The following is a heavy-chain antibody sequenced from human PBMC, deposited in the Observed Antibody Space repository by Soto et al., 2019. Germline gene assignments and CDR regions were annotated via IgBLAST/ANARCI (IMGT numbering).Heavy chain of an antibody. V-gene: IGHV1-3*01. CDR3: ARDPNDSSAYYHHYYYGMDV. CDR1: GYTFTSCG. CDR2: INAGNGNT. Sequence: GASVKVSCKASGYTFTSCGIHWVRQAPGQRLEWTGWINAGNGNTKYSEKFQGRVTITRDTSASTAYLELSSLRSEDTAVYYCARDPNDSSAYYHHYYYGMDVWRQGTTVTVSS. D-gene: IGHD3-22*01. J-gene: IGHJ6*02.